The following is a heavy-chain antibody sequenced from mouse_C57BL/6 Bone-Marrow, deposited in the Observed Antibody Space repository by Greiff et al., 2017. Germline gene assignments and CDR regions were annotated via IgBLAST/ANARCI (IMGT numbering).Heavy chain of an antibody. Sequence: QVQLQQPGAELVKPGASVKLSCKASGYTFTSYWMHWVKQRPGQGLEWIGMIHPNSGSTNYNEKFKSKATLTVDKSSSTAYMQLSSLTSEDSAVYYCCYYYGSSWYFDVWGTGTTVTVSS. CDR1: GYTFTSYW. V-gene: IGHV1-64*01. D-gene: IGHD1-1*01. CDR2: IHPNSGST. J-gene: IGHJ1*03. CDR3: CYYYGSSWYFDV.